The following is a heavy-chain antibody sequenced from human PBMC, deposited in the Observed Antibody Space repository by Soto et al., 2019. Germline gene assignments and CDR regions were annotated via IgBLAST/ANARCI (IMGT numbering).Heavy chain of an antibody. D-gene: IGHD3-3*01. Sequence: GGSLRLSCAASGFTFSSYEMNWVRQAPGKGLEWVSYISSSGSTIYYADSVKGRFTISRDNAKNSLYLQMNSLRAEDTAVYYCARDRGYDFWSGYYNLGYYYYGMDVWGQGTTVTAP. CDR1: GFTFSSYE. J-gene: IGHJ6*02. CDR3: ARDRGYDFWSGYYNLGYYYYGMDV. V-gene: IGHV3-48*03. CDR2: ISSSGSTI.